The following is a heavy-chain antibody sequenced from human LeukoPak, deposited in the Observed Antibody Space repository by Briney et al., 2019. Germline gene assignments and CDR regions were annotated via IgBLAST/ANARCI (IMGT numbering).Heavy chain of an antibody. CDR3: ARAGYSYGTGYYFDY. J-gene: IGHJ4*02. CDR2: IYYTGAT. D-gene: IGHD5-18*01. CDR1: GGSISSYY. V-gene: IGHV4-59*01. Sequence: SETLSLTCTVPGGSISSYYWSWIRLPPGKGLEWIGYIYYTGATYYNPSLKSRVTISLDTSKNQFSLKLSSVTAADAAVYYCARAGYSYGTGYYFDYWGQGALVTVSS.